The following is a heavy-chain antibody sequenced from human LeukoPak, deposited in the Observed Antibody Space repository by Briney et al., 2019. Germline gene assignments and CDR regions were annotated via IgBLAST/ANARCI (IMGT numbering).Heavy chain of an antibody. CDR3: ARLRGWYNWFDP. D-gene: IGHD6-19*01. J-gene: IGHJ5*02. CDR2: INAGNGNT. Sequence: GASVKVSCKASGYTFTSYAMHWVRQAPGQRLEWMGWINAGNGNTKYSQKFQGRVTITRDTSASTAYMELSSLRSEDTAVYYCARLRGWYNWFDPWGQGTLVTVSS. V-gene: IGHV1-3*01. CDR1: GYTFTSYA.